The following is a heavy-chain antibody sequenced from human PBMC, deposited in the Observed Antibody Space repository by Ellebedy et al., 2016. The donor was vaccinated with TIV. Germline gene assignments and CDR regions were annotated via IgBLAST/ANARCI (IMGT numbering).Heavy chain of an antibody. D-gene: IGHD5-24*01. CDR3: VKDRNFPNDVFDL. CDR1: GFTFSSYA. CDR2: ISYDGSNK. Sequence: GESLKISXAASGFTFSSYAMHWVRQAPGKGLEWVAVISYDGSNKYYADSVKGRFTISRDNSKNTLYLHMNSLRAEDTALYFCVKDRNFPNDVFDLWGQGTLVTVSS. J-gene: IGHJ3*01. V-gene: IGHV3-30*04.